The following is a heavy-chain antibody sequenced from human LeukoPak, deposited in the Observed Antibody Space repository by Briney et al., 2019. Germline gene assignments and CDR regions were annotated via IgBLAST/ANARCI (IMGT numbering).Heavy chain of an antibody. Sequence: SETLSLTCTVSGYSISSGYYWGWIRQPPGKGLEWIGSIYHSGSTYYNPSLKSRVTISVDTSNNQFSLKLSSVTAADTAVYYCARVVRDSSWYSDYMDVWGKGTTVTVSS. CDR2: IYHSGST. CDR1: GYSISSGYY. CDR3: ARVVRDSSWYSDYMDV. J-gene: IGHJ6*03. D-gene: IGHD6-13*01. V-gene: IGHV4-38-2*02.